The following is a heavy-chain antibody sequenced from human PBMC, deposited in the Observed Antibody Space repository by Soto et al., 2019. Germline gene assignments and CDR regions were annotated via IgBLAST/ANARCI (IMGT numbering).Heavy chain of an antibody. CDR3: ARDSSSFLESGWYSWFDP. D-gene: IGHD6-19*01. Sequence: GGSLRLSCAASGFTFSSYGMHWVRQAPGKGLEWVAVIWYDGSNKYYADSVKGRFTISRDNSKNTLYLQMNSLRAEDTAVYYCARDSSSFLESGWYSWFDPWGQGTLVTVSS. V-gene: IGHV3-33*01. J-gene: IGHJ5*02. CDR2: IWYDGSNK. CDR1: GFTFSSYG.